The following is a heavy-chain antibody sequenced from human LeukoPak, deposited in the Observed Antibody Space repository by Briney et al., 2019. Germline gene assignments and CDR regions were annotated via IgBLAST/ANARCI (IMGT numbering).Heavy chain of an antibody. Sequence: PGGSLRLSCAASGFTFSSYGMHWVRQAPGKGLEWVAIISYDGSNKFYADSVKGRFTISRDNPKNTLYLQMNNLRVEDTALYYCANNWDLTSYYVDYWGQGTLVTVSS. J-gene: IGHJ4*02. CDR2: ISYDGSNK. V-gene: IGHV3-30*18. D-gene: IGHD3-9*01. CDR1: GFTFSSYG. CDR3: ANNWDLTSYYVDY.